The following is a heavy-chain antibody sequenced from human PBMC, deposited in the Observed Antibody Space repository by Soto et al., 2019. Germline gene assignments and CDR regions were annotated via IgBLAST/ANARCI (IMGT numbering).Heavy chain of an antibody. CDR1: GLTFSSYS. CDR3: AFGAESRYGYYAMDV. Sequence: EVQLVESGGGLVQRGGSLRLSCAASGLTFSSYSMNWVRQAPGKGLEWVSYISSSSSTIYYADSVKGRFTISRDNAKNSRYLQMNSMRAEDTAVYSCAFGAESRYGYYAMDVWGQGPTVTVSS. J-gene: IGHJ6*02. V-gene: IGHV3-48*01. CDR2: ISSSSSTI. D-gene: IGHD4-17*01.